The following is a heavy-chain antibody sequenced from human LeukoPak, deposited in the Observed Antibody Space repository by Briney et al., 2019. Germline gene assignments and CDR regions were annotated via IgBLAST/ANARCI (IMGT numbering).Heavy chain of an antibody. Sequence: PGGSLRLSCAASGFTFSSYSMNWVRQAPGKGLEWVSYISGSSSTIYYADSVKGRFTISRDNAKNSLYLQMNSLRAEDTAVYYCARHRAGFTVTTSDYWGQGTLVTVSS. CDR3: ARHRAGFTVTTSDY. D-gene: IGHD4-17*01. J-gene: IGHJ4*02. CDR1: GFTFSSYS. V-gene: IGHV3-48*01. CDR2: ISGSSSTI.